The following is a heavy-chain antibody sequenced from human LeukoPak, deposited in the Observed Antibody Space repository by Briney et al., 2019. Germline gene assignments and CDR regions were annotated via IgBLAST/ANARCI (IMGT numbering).Heavy chain of an antibody. D-gene: IGHD5-18*01. CDR3: ARDAVDTANAV. CDR2: INSDGSIT. V-gene: IGHV3-74*01. Sequence: GGSLRLSCAASGFTFSSHWMHWVRQAPGKGLVWVSHINSDGSITSYADSVKGRFTISRDNAKNTLYLQMNSLRADDTAVYYCARDAVDTANAVWGQGTTVTVSS. CDR1: GFTFSSHW. J-gene: IGHJ6*02.